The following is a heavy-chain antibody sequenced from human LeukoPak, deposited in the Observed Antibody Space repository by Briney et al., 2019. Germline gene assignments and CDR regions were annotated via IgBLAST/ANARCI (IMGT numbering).Heavy chain of an antibody. Sequence: PGGCLRLSCAASGFTVSSNYMSWVRQAPGKGLEWVGRIKSKSDGGTTDYAAPVKGRFTFSRDDSRNTLYLQMNSLNTADTAVYYCTTDPRNGYYFDFWGQGTLVTVSS. J-gene: IGHJ4*02. CDR2: IKSKSDGGTT. CDR1: GFTVSSNY. CDR3: TTDPRNGYYFDF. D-gene: IGHD1-1*01. V-gene: IGHV3-15*01.